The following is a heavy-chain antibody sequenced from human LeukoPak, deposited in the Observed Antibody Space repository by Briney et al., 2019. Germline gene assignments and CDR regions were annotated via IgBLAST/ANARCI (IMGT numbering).Heavy chain of an antibody. CDR2: ISGSGGST. J-gene: IGHJ4*02. CDR1: GFTFSSYA. CDR3: ARYCSGGSCWDS. D-gene: IGHD2-15*01. Sequence: PGGSLRLSCAASGFTFSSYAMSWVRQAPGKGLEWVSAISGSGGSTYYADSVKGRFTISRDNSKNTLYLQMNSLRAEDTAVYYCARYCSGGSCWDSWGQGTLVTVSS. V-gene: IGHV3-23*01.